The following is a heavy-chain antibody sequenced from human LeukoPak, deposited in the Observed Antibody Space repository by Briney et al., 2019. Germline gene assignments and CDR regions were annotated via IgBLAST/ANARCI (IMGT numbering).Heavy chain of an antibody. D-gene: IGHD6-19*01. Sequence: PGGSLRLSCAASGFTFSSYWMHWVRQAPGKGLVWVSRVNSDVGSTRYADSVKGRFTISRDNAKNTLYLEMKSLRAEDTAAYYCARRGYSSGWYVIDQWGQGSLLTVSS. CDR2: VNSDVGST. CDR3: ARRGYSSGWYVIDQ. V-gene: IGHV3-74*01. CDR1: GFTFSSYW. J-gene: IGHJ4*02.